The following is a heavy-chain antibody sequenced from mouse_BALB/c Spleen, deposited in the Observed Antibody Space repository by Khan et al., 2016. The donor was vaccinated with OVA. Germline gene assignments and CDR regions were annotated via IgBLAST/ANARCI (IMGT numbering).Heavy chain of an antibody. CDR1: GFSLTGYG. Sequence: QVQLKESGPGLVAPSQSLSITCTVSGFSLTGYGVNWVRQPPGQGLEWLGMIWGDGSTDYNSALKSRLSISKDNSTSQVFLKMNSLQTDDTARYYCTSAYYYGRALDYWGQGTSVTVSS. J-gene: IGHJ4*01. CDR3: TSAYYYGRALDY. CDR2: IWGDGST. V-gene: IGHV2-6-7*01. D-gene: IGHD1-1*01.